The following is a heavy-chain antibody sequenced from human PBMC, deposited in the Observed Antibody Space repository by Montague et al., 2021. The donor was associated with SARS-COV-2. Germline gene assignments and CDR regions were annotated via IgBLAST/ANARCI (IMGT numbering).Heavy chain of an antibody. Sequence: SLRLSCAASGFTFSSHPMHWVRQAPGNGLEWVAVISFDGSSKYYXYSXQGRLTISRDNSKNTLFLQMNSLRVEDTAVYYCARGRQWLVLGQVDYWGQGTLVTVSS. CDR3: ARGRQWLVLGQVDY. D-gene: IGHD3-22*01. V-gene: IGHV3-30*04. J-gene: IGHJ4*02. CDR2: ISFDGSSK. CDR1: GFTFSSHP.